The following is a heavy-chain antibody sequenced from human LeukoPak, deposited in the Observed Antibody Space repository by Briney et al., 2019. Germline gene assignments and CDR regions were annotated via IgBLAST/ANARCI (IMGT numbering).Heavy chain of an antibody. D-gene: IGHD3-10*01. J-gene: IGHJ4*02. V-gene: IGHV1-69*13. CDR1: GGTFSSYA. CDR3: ARDPGGFGVLPSN. CDR2: IIPIFGTA. Sequence: SVKVSCKASGGTFSSYAISWVRQAPGQGLEWMGGIIPIFGTANYAQKFQGRVTITADESTSTAYMELSSLRSEDTAVYYCARDPGGFGVLPSNWGQGTLVTVSS.